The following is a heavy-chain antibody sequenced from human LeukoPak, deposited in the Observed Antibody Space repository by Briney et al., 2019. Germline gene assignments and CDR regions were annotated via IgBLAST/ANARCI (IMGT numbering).Heavy chain of an antibody. Sequence: GGSLRLSCAASGFIFSDYYMSWIRQAPGKGLEWVSYISSSGSTIYYADSVKGRFTISRDNAQNSLYLQMNSLRAEDTAVYYCARLDYYYAMDVWGQGTTVTVSS. V-gene: IGHV3-11*01. CDR1: GFIFSDYY. CDR3: ARLDYYYAMDV. CDR2: ISSSGSTI. J-gene: IGHJ6*02.